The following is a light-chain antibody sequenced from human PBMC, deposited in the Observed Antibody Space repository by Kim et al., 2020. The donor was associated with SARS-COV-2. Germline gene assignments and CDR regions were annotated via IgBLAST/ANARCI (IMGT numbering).Light chain of an antibody. V-gene: IGKV3-20*01. CDR2: GAS. J-gene: IGKJ4*01. CDR3: QQYGSSPLT. Sequence: SPGERAPLSCRASQSISSTYLAWYQQKPGQAPRLLIYGASSRATGIPDRFSASGSGTDFTLTISRLEPEDFAVYYCQQYGSSPLTFGGGTKVDIK. CDR1: QSISSTY.